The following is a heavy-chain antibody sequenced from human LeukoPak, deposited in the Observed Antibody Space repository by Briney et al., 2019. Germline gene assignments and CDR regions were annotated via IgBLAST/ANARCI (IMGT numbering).Heavy chain of an antibody. CDR3: AKSRGYCSSTSCSLHDAFDI. CDR1: GFTFDDYA. Sequence: GGSLRLSCAASGFTFDDYAMHWVRQAPGKGLEWVSGISWNSGSTGYADSVKGRFTISRDNAKNSLYLQMNSLRAEDMALYYCAKSRGYCSSTSCSLHDAFDIWGQGTMVTVSS. V-gene: IGHV3-9*03. J-gene: IGHJ3*02. CDR2: ISWNSGST. D-gene: IGHD2-2*03.